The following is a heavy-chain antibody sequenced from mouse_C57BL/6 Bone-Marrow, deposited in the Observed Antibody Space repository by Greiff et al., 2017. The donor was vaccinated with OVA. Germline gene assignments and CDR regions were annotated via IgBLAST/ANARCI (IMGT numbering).Heavy chain of an antibody. CDR1: GYTFTSYW. CDR2: IHPNSGST. V-gene: IGHV1-64*01. J-gene: IGHJ3*01. CDR3: ARYCYGGFAY. Sequence: QVQLQQPGAELVKPGASVKLSCKASGYTFTSYWMHWVKQRPGQGLEWIGMIHPNSGSTNYNEKFKSKATLTVDKSSSTAYMQLSRLTSEDSAVYYGARYCYGGFAYWGQGTLVTVSA. D-gene: IGHD1-1*01.